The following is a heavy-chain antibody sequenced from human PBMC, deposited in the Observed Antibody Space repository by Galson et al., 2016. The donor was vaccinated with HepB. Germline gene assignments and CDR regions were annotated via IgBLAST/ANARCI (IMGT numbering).Heavy chain of an antibody. CDR2: ISYDGGKK. CDR3: AKDKGLVTHYYYGTDV. V-gene: IGHV3-30*18. CDR1: GFTFSSHG. D-gene: IGHD3/OR15-3a*01. J-gene: IGHJ6*04. Sequence: SLRLSCAASGFTFSSHGMHWVRQAPGKGLEWVAVISYDGGKKFYADSVKGRFTISRDNSKNTLYLQMNSLRAEDTAVYYCAKDKGLVTHYYYGTDVWGKGTTVTVSS.